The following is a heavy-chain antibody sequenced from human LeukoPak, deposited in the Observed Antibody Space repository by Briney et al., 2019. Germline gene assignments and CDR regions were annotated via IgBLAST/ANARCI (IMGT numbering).Heavy chain of an antibody. V-gene: IGHV4-34*01. J-gene: IGHJ6*03. CDR3: ARAHVLGDYGSGSYYMDV. CDR2: INHSGST. Sequence: SETLSLTCAVYGGSFSGYYWSWLRQPPGKGLEWIGEINHSGSTNYNPSLKSRVTISVDTSKNQFSLKLSSVAAADTAVYYCARAHVLGDYGSGSYYMDVWGKGTTVTVSS. CDR1: GGSFSGYY. D-gene: IGHD3-10*01.